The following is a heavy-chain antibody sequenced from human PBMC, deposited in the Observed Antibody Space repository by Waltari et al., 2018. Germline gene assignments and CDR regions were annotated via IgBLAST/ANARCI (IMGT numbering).Heavy chain of an antibody. CDR2: ISAYNGNT. Sequence: QVQLVQSGAEVKKPGASVKVSCKASGYTFTSYGISWVRQAPGQGLEWMGWISAYNGNTNYAQKLQGRGTMTTDTSTSTAYMERRSLRSDDTAVYYCATAVYCSSTSCYAGGGFDYWGQGTLVTVSS. CDR1: GYTFTSYG. CDR3: ATAVYCSSTSCYAGGGFDY. V-gene: IGHV1-18*01. D-gene: IGHD2-2*01. J-gene: IGHJ4*02.